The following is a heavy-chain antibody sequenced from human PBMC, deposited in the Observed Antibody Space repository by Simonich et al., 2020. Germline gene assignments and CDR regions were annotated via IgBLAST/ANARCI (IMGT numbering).Heavy chain of an antibody. CDR2: IYYSGST. Sequence: QLQLQESGPGLVKPSETLSLPCTVSGCSISSSSYYLGWIRQPPGKWLEWIGSIYYSGSTYYNPSIKRRVTISVDTSKIQFSLKLGSVTAADTAVYYCARHAGFAFDIWGQGTMVTVSS. CDR1: GCSISSSSYY. CDR3: ARHAGFAFDI. J-gene: IGHJ3*02. D-gene: IGHD6-13*01. V-gene: IGHV4-39*01.